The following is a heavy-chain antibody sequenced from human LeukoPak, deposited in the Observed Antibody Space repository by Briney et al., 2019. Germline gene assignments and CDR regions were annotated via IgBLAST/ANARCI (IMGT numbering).Heavy chain of an antibody. CDR1: GFTFGDYA. V-gene: IGHV3-49*04. D-gene: IGHD3-16*01. CDR2: IRSNNYGGTT. J-gene: IGHJ4*02. CDR3: TRDSWTGATFLGGDDY. Sequence: GGSLRLSCTASGFTFGDYAMSWVRQAPGKGLEGIGFIRSNNYGGTTEIAESVKGRFTISRDDSKSIAYLQMNSLKTEDTALYYCTRDSWTGATFLGGDDYWGQGTLVTVSA.